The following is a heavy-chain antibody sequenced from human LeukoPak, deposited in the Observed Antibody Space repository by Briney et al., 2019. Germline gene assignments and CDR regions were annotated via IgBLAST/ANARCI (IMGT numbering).Heavy chain of an antibody. CDR1: GYTLTELS. CDR3: ATTSPYGSYDGLGAFDI. V-gene: IGHV1-24*01. D-gene: IGHD1-26*01. CDR2: LDPEDGET. J-gene: IGHJ3*02. Sequence: ASVKVSCKVSGYTLTELSMHWVRQAPGKGLEWMGGLDPEDGETIYAQKFQGRVTMTEDTSTDTAYMELSSLRSEDTAVYYCATTSPYGSYDGLGAFDIWGQGTMVTVSS.